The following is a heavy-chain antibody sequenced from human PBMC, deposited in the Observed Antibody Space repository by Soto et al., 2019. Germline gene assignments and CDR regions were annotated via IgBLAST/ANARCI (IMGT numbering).Heavy chain of an antibody. CDR3: ARDCSSTSHYSSDYYYYGMDD. J-gene: IGHJ6*02. V-gene: IGHV4-31*03. CDR2: IYYSGST. CDR1: GGSISSSSYY. D-gene: IGHD2-2*01. Sequence: SETLSLTCTVSGGSISSSSYYWSWIRQHPGKGLEWIGYIYYSGSTYYNPSLKSRVTISVDTSKTQFSLKLSSVTDDDTAEYYCARDCSSTSHYSSDYYYYGMDDWGQGTTVTVSS.